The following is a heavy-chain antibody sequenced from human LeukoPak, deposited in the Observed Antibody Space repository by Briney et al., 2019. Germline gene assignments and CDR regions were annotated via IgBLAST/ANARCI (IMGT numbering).Heavy chain of an antibody. CDR1: GASISSFY. CDR3: ARHSTGGRGFDS. D-gene: IGHD7-27*01. J-gene: IGHJ4*02. Sequence: SGTLSLTCTVSGASISSFYWSWVRQPPGRGLEWIAYIYYSGNTNHNPSLKSRVTISLDTSENQFSLKLSSVTAADTAVYYCARHSTGGRGFDSWGQGTLVTVSS. V-gene: IGHV4-59*08. CDR2: IYYSGNT.